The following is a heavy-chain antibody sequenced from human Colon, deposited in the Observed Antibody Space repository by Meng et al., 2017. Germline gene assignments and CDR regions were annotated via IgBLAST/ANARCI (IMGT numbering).Heavy chain of an antibody. V-gene: IGHV3-74*01. CDR1: GFTFRNYW. J-gene: IGHJ6*02. CDR2: INSDGTNT. CDR3: VRDNVMDV. Sequence: SGFTFRNYWMFWVRQAPGKGLVWVARINSDGTNTGYAASVKGRFTISRDNAKNTLYLQMNSLRAEDTAVYYCVRDNVMDVWGQGTTVTVSS.